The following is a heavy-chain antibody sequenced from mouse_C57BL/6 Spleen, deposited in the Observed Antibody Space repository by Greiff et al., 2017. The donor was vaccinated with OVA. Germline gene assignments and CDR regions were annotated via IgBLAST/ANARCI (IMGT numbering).Heavy chain of an antibody. V-gene: IGHV1-26*01. CDR2: INPNNGGT. Sequence: EVKLQQSGPELVKPGASVKISCKASGYTFTDYYMNWVKQSHGKSLEWIGDINPNNGGTSYNQKFKGKATLTVDKSSITAYMELRSLTSEDSAGYYCASYYYGSSPDWYFDVWGTGTTVTVSS. CDR1: GYTFTDYY. J-gene: IGHJ1*03. D-gene: IGHD1-1*01. CDR3: ASYYYGSSPDWYFDV.